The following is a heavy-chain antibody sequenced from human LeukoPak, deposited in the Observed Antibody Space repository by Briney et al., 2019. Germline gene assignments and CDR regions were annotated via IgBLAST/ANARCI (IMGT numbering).Heavy chain of an antibody. CDR2: IRYDGSNK. J-gene: IGHJ6*02. CDR1: GFTFSNYG. V-gene: IGHV3-30*02. D-gene: IGHD5-24*01. Sequence: GGSLRLSCAASGFTFSNYGLHWVHQAPGKGLEWVAFIRYDGSNKYSADSVKGRFTISRDNSKNTLYLQMNSLRAEDTAVYHCARSAYRDGYNNYYYYAMDVWGQGTTVTVSS. CDR3: ARSAYRDGYNNYYYYAMDV.